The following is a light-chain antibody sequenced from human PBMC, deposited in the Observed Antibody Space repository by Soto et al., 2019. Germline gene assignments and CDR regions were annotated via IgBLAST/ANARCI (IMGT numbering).Light chain of an antibody. CDR3: QQYGSSGT. Sequence: ELVMTQSPATLSVAPGERATLSCRASQSVSNNYLARYQQKPGQAPRLLIYGASNRATGIPDRFSGSGSGTDFTLTISRLEPEDFAVYYCQQYGSSGTFGQGTKVDIK. V-gene: IGKV3-20*01. CDR2: GAS. CDR1: QSVSNNY. J-gene: IGKJ1*01.